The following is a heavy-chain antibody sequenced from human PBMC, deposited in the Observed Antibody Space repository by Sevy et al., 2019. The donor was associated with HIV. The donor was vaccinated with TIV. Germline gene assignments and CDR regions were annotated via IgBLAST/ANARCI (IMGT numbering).Heavy chain of an antibody. CDR3: ARRNDFDI. Sequence: SETLSLTCTVSGGSINSDHWNWIRQPPGKGLEWIGYVYYTGGTNYNPSLKNRVTISVDRTKNQFSLKLTSVTAADKAVYYCARRNDFDIWGQGTMVTVS. J-gene: IGHJ3*02. V-gene: IGHV4-59*08. CDR1: GGSINSDH. CDR2: VYYTGGT.